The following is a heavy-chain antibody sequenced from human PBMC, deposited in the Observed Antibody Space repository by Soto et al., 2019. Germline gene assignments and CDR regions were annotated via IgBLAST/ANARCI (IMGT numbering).Heavy chain of an antibody. CDR1: GYTFSNYG. CDR3: ARVRFGDPFDF. Sequence: GASVKVSCKVSGYTFSNYGVNWVRQAPGQGLEWVGWFNPVNHNTNYEQKFQDRVSMTADTSTSTAYMELRGLRSDDTAVYYCARVRFGDPFDFWGQGTLVTVSS. CDR2: FNPVNHNT. J-gene: IGHJ4*02. D-gene: IGHD2-21*02. V-gene: IGHV1-18*01.